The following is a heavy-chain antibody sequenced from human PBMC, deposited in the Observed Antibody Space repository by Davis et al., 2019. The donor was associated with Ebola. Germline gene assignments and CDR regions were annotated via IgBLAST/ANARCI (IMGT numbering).Heavy chain of an antibody. CDR2: IIPIFGTV. J-gene: IGHJ4*02. CDR3: AREAPFRSAYYFDY. Sequence: SVKVSCKASGGTFSSYAISWVRQAPGQGLEWMGGIIPIFGTVNYAQKFQGRVTITADESTSTAYMELSSLRSEDTAVYYCAREAPFRSAYYFDYWGQGTLVTVSS. CDR1: GGTFSSYA. D-gene: IGHD1-26*01. V-gene: IGHV1-69*13.